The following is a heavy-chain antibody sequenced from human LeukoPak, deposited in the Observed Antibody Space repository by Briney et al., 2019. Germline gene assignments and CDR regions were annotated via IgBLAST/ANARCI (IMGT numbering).Heavy chain of an antibody. CDR1: GFAFHIYG. CDR3: VRDRNNNYFDY. V-gene: IGHV3-33*01. D-gene: IGHD1-14*01. CDR2: IWSDGTKQ. Sequence: GGSLRLSCAASGFAFHIYGMRWFRQAPGKGLEWVAFIWSDGTKQFYADSVKGRFTTSRDNSNNTVYLHMNSLKAEDTALYSRVRDRNNNYFDYWGQGTLLTVSS. J-gene: IGHJ4*02.